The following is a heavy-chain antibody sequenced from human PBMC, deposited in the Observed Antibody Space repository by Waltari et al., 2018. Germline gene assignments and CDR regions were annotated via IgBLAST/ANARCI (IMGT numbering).Heavy chain of an antibody. J-gene: IGHJ4*02. CDR2: VHPSGKT. CDR3: AGDRAIGLFFDY. Sequence: QVQLQESGQGLVKPSGTLSLTCAVSGDSISGNYGWSWVRQSPEKGLEWIGQVHPSGKTHYNPSLQSRVTISLDKPKNQFSLNLNSVTAADTAVYYCAGDRAIGLFFDYWGRGTLVTVSS. D-gene: IGHD2-2*01. CDR1: GDSISGNYG. V-gene: IGHV4-4*02.